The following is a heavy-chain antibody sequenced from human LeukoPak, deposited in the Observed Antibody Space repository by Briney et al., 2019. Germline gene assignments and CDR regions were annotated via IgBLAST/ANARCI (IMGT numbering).Heavy chain of an antibody. Sequence: GGSLRLSCAASGFTFSTFEMNWVRQAPEKGLEWVSFIDSSGNTIYYADSVKGRFTISRDNFKNTLSLQMNSLRAEDTAVYYCATSTGSGTPWDYWGQGTLVTVSS. J-gene: IGHJ4*02. CDR3: ATSTGSGTPWDY. CDR2: IDSSGNTI. CDR1: GFTFSTFE. V-gene: IGHV3-48*03. D-gene: IGHD3-10*01.